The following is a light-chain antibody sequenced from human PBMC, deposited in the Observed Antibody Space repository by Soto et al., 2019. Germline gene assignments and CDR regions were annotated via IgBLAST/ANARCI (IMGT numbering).Light chain of an antibody. V-gene: IGKV3-11*01. CDR3: QQFHNWPPLT. J-gene: IGKJ4*01. Sequence: EIVLTQSPATLSLSPGDRATLSCRASQDVGGYLSWFQQKPGQAPRLLIYDASIRAPGIPARFSGSESGTVFTLTISSLEPEDFAVYYCQQFHNWPPLTFGGGTKVEI. CDR1: QDVGGY. CDR2: DAS.